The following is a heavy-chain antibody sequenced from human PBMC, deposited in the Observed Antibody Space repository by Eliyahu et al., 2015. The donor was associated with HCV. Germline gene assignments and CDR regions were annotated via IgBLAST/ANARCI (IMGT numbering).Heavy chain of an antibody. D-gene: IGHD3-22*01. CDR1: RFTVSSNY. J-gene: IGHJ2*01. V-gene: IGHV3-53*01. Sequence: EVQLVESGGDLIQPGGSLRLSCAASRFTVSSNYMSWVRQAPGKGLEWVSILYSGGSTYYADSVRGRFTISRDNSKNTLYLQMNSLRAEDTAVYYCASTVVFTPTNWYFDLWGRGTLVTVSS. CDR2: LYSGGST. CDR3: ASTVVFTPTNWYFDL.